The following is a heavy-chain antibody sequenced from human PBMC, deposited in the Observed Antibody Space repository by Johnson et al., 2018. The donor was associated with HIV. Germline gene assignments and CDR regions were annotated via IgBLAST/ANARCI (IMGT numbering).Heavy chain of an antibody. CDR2: IRYDGSNK. D-gene: IGHD3-22*01. J-gene: IGHJ3*02. Sequence: VQLLESGGGVVQPGGSLRLSCAASGFTFSSYGMHWVRQAPGKGLEWVAFIRYDGSNKYYADSVKGRFTISRDNSKNTLYLQMNSLRAEDTAVYYCARVDSSGYLSLDAFDIWGQGTMVTVSS. CDR3: ARVDSSGYLSLDAFDI. CDR1: GFTFSSYG. V-gene: IGHV3-30*02.